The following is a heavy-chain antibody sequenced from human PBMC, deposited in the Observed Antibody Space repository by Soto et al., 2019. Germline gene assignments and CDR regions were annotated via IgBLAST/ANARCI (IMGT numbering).Heavy chain of an antibody. Sequence: GASVKVSCKASGYTFTSYGISWVRQAPGQGLEWMGWISAYNGNTNYAQKLQGRVTMTTDTSTSTAYMELRSLRSDDTAVYYCARDSGIVVVPAAIVVRFDPWGQGTLVTVSS. CDR1: GYTFTSYG. CDR3: ARDSGIVVVPAAIVVRFDP. J-gene: IGHJ5*02. V-gene: IGHV1-18*01. CDR2: ISAYNGNT. D-gene: IGHD2-2*02.